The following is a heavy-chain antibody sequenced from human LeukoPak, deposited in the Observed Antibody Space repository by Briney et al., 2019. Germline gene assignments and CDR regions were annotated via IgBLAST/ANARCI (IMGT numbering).Heavy chain of an antibody. D-gene: IGHD2-2*01. CDR2: INWNGGST. J-gene: IGHJ4*02. Sequence: GGSLRLSCAASGFIFDDYGMSWVRQAPGKGLEWVSGINWNGGSTGYADSVKGRFTISRDNSKNTLYLQMNSLRAEDTAVYYCAKDQIPHCSSTSCYSPFDYWGQGTLVTVSS. V-gene: IGHV3-20*04. CDR1: GFIFDDYG. CDR3: AKDQIPHCSSTSCYSPFDY.